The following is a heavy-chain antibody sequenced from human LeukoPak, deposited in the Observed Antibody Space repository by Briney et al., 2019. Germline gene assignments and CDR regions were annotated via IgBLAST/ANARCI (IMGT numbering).Heavy chain of an antibody. Sequence: GGSLRLSCAASGFTFSSYGMHWVRQAPGKGLEWVAVVWYDGSNKFYADSVKGRFTISRDNSNNTLYLQMNSLRAEDTAVYYCARDTENAFDIWGQGTLVTVSS. J-gene: IGHJ3*02. CDR2: VWYDGSNK. CDR1: GFTFSSYG. D-gene: IGHD4-17*01. V-gene: IGHV3-33*01. CDR3: ARDTENAFDI.